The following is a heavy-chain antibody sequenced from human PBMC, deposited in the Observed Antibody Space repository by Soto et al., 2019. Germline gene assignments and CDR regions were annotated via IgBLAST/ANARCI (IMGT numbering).Heavy chain of an antibody. CDR3: ARFPFDSKAWTNPRYFDI. Sequence: QVQIQQWGAGLLKPAEALSLTCAVHGGSFSGYDWSWIRQPPGKGLEWLGEINHSGITNYSSCLKSRVTMSGDTSTHQFSLKLTSEHAANTALYYCARFPFDSKAWTNPRYFDIWGQGTLVTVS. CDR2: INHSGIT. J-gene: IGHJ4*02. D-gene: IGHD3-22*01. V-gene: IGHV4-34*01. CDR1: GGSFSGYD.